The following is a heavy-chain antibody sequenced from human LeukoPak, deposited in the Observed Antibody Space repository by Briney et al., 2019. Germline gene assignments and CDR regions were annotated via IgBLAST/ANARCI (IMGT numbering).Heavy chain of an antibody. J-gene: IGHJ4*02. D-gene: IGHD2-21*01. Sequence: GGSLTLSCAASGFTFSSYGMHWVRQAPGKGLEWVAVISYDGSNKYYADSVKGRFTISRDNSKNTLYLQMNSLRAEDTAVYYCAKGPAGDSPDYFDYWGQGTLVTVSS. CDR1: GFTFSSYG. CDR3: AKGPAGDSPDYFDY. CDR2: ISYDGSNK. V-gene: IGHV3-30*18.